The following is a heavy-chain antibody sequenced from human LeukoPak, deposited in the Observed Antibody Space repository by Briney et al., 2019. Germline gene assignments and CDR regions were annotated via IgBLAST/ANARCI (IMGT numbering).Heavy chain of an antibody. D-gene: IGHD3-22*01. V-gene: IGHV3-74*01. CDR2: INTDGSST. CDR1: GFTFSSYW. CDR3: ARVSRGPHPYYYDSSGYMDY. Sequence: PGGSLRLSFAASGFTFSSYWMHWVRQAPGKGLVWVSRINTDGSSTNYADSVKGRFTISRDNAKNTLYLQMNSLRAEDTAVYYCARVSRGPHPYYYDSSGYMDYWGQGTLVTVSS. J-gene: IGHJ4*02.